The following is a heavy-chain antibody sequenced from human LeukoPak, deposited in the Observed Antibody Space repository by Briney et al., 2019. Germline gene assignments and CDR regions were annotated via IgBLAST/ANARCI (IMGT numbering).Heavy chain of an antibody. CDR2: IYYSGSI. V-gene: IGHV4-59*08. CDR1: GGSISSYY. CDR3: ARHNDYYVVGGMDV. D-gene: IGHD3-10*02. J-gene: IGHJ6*02. Sequence: PSETLSLTCTVSGGSISSYYWSWIRQPPGKGLEWIGYIYYSGSINYNPSLKSRVTISVDTSKNQFSLKLSSVTAADTAVYYCARHNDYYVVGGMDVWGQGTTVTVSS.